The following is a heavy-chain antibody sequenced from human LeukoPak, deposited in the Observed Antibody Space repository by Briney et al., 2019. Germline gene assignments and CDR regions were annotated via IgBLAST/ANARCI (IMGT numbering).Heavy chain of an antibody. V-gene: IGHV3-23*01. J-gene: IGHJ4*02. Sequence: PGGSRRLSCAASGFTFSSYAMSWVRQAPGKGLQWVSAISGSGTATYYADSVKGRFTISRDNSKNTLYLQMNSLRAEDTAVYYCAKPLSAASGTDFDYWGQGTRVTVSS. CDR1: GFTFSSYA. CDR2: ISGSGTAT. D-gene: IGHD6-13*01. CDR3: AKPLSAASGTDFDY.